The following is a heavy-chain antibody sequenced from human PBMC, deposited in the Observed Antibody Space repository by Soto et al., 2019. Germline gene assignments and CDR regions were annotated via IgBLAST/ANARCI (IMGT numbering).Heavy chain of an antibody. Sequence: PSETLSLTCAVYGGSFRGYFWNWIRQSPGKGLEWIGKVNHNGRNNYNPSLKSRVTISLDMSKNQISLKLTSVTAADTAVYYCARGGSSDWQVAFDFWGQGTMVTVSS. V-gene: IGHV4-34*01. CDR3: ARGGSSDWQVAFDF. CDR2: VNHNGRN. CDR1: GGSFRGYF. D-gene: IGHD6-19*01. J-gene: IGHJ3*01.